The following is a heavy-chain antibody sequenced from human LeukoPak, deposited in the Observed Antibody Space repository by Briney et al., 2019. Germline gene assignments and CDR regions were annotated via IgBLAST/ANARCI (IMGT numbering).Heavy chain of an antibody. V-gene: IGHV4-39*01. CDR3: ARHVWLQDYYYYMDV. J-gene: IGHJ6*03. CDR2: IYYSGST. CDR1: GVSISSSYSY. Sequence: SETLSLTCTVSGVSISSSYSYWGWIRQPPGMGLEWIGSIYYSGSTYYNPSLKSRVTISVDTSKNQFSLKLSSVTAADTAVYYCARHVWLQDYYYYMDVWGKGTTVTVSS. D-gene: IGHD5-24*01.